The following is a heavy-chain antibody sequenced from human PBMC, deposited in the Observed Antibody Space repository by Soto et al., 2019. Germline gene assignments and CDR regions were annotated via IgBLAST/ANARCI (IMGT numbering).Heavy chain of an antibody. CDR2: IIPIFGTA. J-gene: IGHJ5*02. CDR3: ARDVTMIVVGQNWFDP. Sequence: QVQLVQSGAEVKKPGSSVKVSCKASGGTFSSYAISWVRQAPGQGLGWMGGIIPIFGTANYAQKFQGRVTITADKSTSTAYMELSSLRSEDTAVYYCARDVTMIVVGQNWFDPWGQGTLVTVSS. D-gene: IGHD3-22*01. CDR1: GGTFSSYA. V-gene: IGHV1-69*06.